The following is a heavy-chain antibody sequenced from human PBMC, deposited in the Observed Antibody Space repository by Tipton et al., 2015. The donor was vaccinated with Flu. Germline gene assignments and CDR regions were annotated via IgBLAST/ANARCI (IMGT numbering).Heavy chain of an antibody. V-gene: IGHV4-61*08. CDR1: SGSISSGDYY. CDR3: AGSGWYAGDY. J-gene: IGHJ4*02. Sequence: TLSLTCTVSSGSISSGDYYWSWIRQPPGKGLERIGYIYYSGSTNYNPSLKSRVTISVDTSKNQFSLKLSSVTAADTAVYYCAGSGWYAGDYWGQGTLVTVSS. D-gene: IGHD6-19*01. CDR2: IYYSGST.